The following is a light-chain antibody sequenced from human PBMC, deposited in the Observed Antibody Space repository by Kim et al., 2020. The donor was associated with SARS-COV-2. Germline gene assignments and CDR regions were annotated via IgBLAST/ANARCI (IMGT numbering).Light chain of an antibody. CDR3: SSYTSSSIPV. CDR1: SSDVGGYNY. J-gene: IGLJ3*02. Sequence: GQSFTLSCTGTSSDVGGYNYVSWYQQHPGKAPKLMIYDVSNRPSGVSNRFSGSKSGNTASLTISGLQAEDEADYYCSSYTSSSIPVFGGGTKLTVL. CDR2: DVS. V-gene: IGLV2-14*03.